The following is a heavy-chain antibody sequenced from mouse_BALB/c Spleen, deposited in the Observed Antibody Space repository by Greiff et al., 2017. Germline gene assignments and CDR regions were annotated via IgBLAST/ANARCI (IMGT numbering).Heavy chain of an antibody. CDR3: TRAYYGNYVGWFAY. Sequence: VQLKQSGTVLARPGASVKMSCKASGYTFTSYWMHWVKQRPGQGLEWIGAIYPGNSDTSYNQKFKGKAKLTAVTSTSTAYMELSSLTNEDSAVYYCTRAYYGNYVGWFAYWGQGTLVTVSA. D-gene: IGHD2-10*01. V-gene: IGHV1-5*01. CDR1: GYTFTSYW. CDR2: IYPGNSDT. J-gene: IGHJ3*01.